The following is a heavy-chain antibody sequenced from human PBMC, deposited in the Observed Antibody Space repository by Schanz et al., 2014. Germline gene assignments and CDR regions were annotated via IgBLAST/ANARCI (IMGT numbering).Heavy chain of an antibody. V-gene: IGHV3-53*01. J-gene: IGHJ3*01. CDR3: ARDEGRDGYNLAFDV. Sequence: EVQLVESGGGLIQPGGSLRLSCAVSGFTVSSNYMSWVRQAPGKGLEWVSTVHMSAASTRYADSVKGRFIISRDSSKNTLFLQMNSLRPEDTALYFCARDEGRDGYNLAFDVWGQGTLVTVSS. D-gene: IGHD5-12*01. CDR2: HMSAAST. CDR1: GFTVSSNY.